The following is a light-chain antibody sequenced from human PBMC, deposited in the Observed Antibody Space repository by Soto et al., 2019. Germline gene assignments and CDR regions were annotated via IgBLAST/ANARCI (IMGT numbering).Light chain of an antibody. V-gene: IGLV1-47*01. CDR1: RSNIGTNF. J-gene: IGLJ3*02. Sequence: QSVLTQPPSASGAPGQRVTIPCSGSRSNIGTNFVYWHQQFPGTAPRLLIHWNNQRPSGVPDRFSGSKSGTSASLAISGLRSEDEADYYCAAWDDSLSAGVFGGGTKLTVL. CDR2: WNN. CDR3: AAWDDSLSAGV.